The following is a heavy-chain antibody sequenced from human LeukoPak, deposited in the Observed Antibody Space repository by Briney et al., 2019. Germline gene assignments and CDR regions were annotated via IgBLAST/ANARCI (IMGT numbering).Heavy chain of an antibody. CDR3: SASKQLYLRGLFDY. V-gene: IGHV4-59*01. CDR1: GDSISTYY. CDR2: VYYSGST. J-gene: IGHJ4*02. Sequence: PSETLSLTCSVSGDSISTYYWSWIRQPPGKALEWIGYVYYSGSTDYNPSLKSRVTISVDTSKKQFSLNLNSVTAADTAVYYCSASKQLYLRGLFDYRGQGTLVTVSS. D-gene: IGHD2-8*01.